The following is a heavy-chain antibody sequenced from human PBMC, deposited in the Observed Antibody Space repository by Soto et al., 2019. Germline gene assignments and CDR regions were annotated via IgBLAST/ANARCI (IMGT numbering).Heavy chain of an antibody. CDR1: GYTFTSYD. CDR3: ARRTALGYCSSTICYTGAFDI. Sequence: ASVKVSCKASGYTFTSYDINWVRQATGQGLEWMGWMNPNSGNTGYAQKFQGRVTMTRNTSISTAYMELSSLRSEDTAVYFCARRTALGYCSSTICYTGAFDIWGQGTMVTVSS. V-gene: IGHV1-8*01. J-gene: IGHJ3*02. CDR2: MNPNSGNT. D-gene: IGHD2-2*02.